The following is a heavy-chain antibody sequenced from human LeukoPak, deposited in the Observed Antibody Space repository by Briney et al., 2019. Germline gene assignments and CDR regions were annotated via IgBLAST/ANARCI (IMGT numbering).Heavy chain of an antibody. J-gene: IGHJ4*02. CDR2: INYSART. V-gene: IGHV4-38-2*01. CDR3: ARAEINDYTRY. Sequence: PSETLSLTCSVPGYSIRSGYQGAWIRQAPGKGLGGIGTINYSARTYDNPSLKSPLTLSIDTSTTQIFLKLRSTTAADTAHYYCARAEINDYTRYWGQGILVIVSS. D-gene: IGHD4-11*01. CDR1: GYSIRSGYQ.